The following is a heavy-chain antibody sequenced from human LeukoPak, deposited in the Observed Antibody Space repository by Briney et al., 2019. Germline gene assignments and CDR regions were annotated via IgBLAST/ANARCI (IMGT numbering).Heavy chain of an antibody. J-gene: IGHJ4*02. CDR3: ASPADRSGWY. CDR2: INPNSGGT. CDR1: GYTFTGYY. D-gene: IGHD6-19*01. Sequence: ASVKVSCKASGYTFTGYYMHWVRQAPGQGLEWMGWINPNSGGTNYAQTFQGRVTMTRDTSISTVYMELSRLRSDDTAVFYCASPADRSGWYWGQGTLVTVSS. V-gene: IGHV1-2*02.